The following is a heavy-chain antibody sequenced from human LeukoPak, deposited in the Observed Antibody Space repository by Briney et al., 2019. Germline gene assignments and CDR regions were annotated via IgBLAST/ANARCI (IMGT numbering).Heavy chain of an antibody. V-gene: IGHV1-46*01. CDR1: GYTFTSYY. D-gene: IGHD2-2*01. J-gene: IGHJ6*03. Sequence: ASVKVSCKASGYTFTSYYIHWVRQAPGQGLEWVGIINPSGGSTTYGQKFQGRVTMTRDTSTSTVYMELSSLRSEDTAVYYCARDTIVVVPAAMGDDYYYYMDVWGKGTTVTVSS. CDR2: INPSGGST. CDR3: ARDTIVVVPAAMGDDYYYYMDV.